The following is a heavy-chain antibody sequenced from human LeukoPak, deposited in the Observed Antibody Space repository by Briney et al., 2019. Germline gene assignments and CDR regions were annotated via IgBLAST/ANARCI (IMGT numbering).Heavy chain of an antibody. V-gene: IGHV4-59*01. CDR2: IYYSGST. CDR3: ARVVAGLWYFAY. CDR1: GGSISSYY. D-gene: IGHD2-15*01. Sequence: SETLSLTCTVSGGSISSYYWSWIRQPPGKGLEWIGYIYYSGSTNYNPSLKSRVTISVDTSKNQFSLKLSSVTAADTAVYYCARVVAGLWYFAYWGQGTLVTVSS. J-gene: IGHJ4*02.